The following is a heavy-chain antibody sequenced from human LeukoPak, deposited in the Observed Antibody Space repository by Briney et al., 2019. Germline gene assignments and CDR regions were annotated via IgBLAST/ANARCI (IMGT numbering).Heavy chain of an antibody. V-gene: IGHV1-69*04. Sequence: ASVKVSCKASGGTFSSYAISWVRQAPGQGLEWMGRIIPILGIANYAQKFQGRVTITADKSTSTAYMELSSLRSEDMAVYYCARESRIQLWSLFDYWGQGTLVTVSS. J-gene: IGHJ4*02. CDR2: IIPILGIA. D-gene: IGHD5-18*01. CDR1: GGTFSSYA. CDR3: ARESRIQLWSLFDY.